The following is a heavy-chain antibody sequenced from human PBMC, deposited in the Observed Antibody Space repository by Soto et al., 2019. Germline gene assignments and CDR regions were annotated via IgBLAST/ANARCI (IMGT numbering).Heavy chain of an antibody. CDR3: VGCGYYSQYYFDY. V-gene: IGHV3-23*01. CDR1: GFTFSSYA. CDR2: ISGSGGST. D-gene: IGHD3-22*01. Sequence: VQLLESGGGLVQPGGSLRLSCAASGFTFSSYAMSWVRQAPGKGLEWVSAISGSGGSTYYADSVKGRFTISRDNSKNTLYLQMNSLRAEDTAVYYCVGCGYYSQYYFDYWGQGTLVTVSS. J-gene: IGHJ4*02.